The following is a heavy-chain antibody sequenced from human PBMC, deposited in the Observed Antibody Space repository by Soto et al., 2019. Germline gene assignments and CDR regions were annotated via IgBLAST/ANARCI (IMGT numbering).Heavy chain of an antibody. CDR2: IYHSGGT. CDR1: GGSISSGGYS. CDR3: ARGFDSYFYGLDV. Sequence: QLQLQESGSGLVRSSETLSLTCVVSGGSISSGGYSWSWIRQPPGKGLEWIGYIYHSGGTYYNPSLRGRVTISVERSKNQFSLNLMSVTAADTAVYYCARGFDSYFYGLDVWGQGTTVTVSS. V-gene: IGHV4-30-2*01. D-gene: IGHD3-22*01. J-gene: IGHJ6*02.